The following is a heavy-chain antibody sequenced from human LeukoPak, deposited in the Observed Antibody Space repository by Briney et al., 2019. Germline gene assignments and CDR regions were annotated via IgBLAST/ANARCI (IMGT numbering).Heavy chain of an antibody. Sequence: SETLSLTCAVYGGSFSGYYWSWIRQPPGKGLEGIGEINHSGSTNYNPSLKSRVTISVDTSKNQFSLKLSSVTAADTAVYYCARMQRGYSFPYYFDYWGQGTLVTVSS. CDR2: INHSGST. CDR1: GGSFSGYY. V-gene: IGHV4-34*01. CDR3: ARMQRGYSFPYYFDY. D-gene: IGHD5-18*01. J-gene: IGHJ4*02.